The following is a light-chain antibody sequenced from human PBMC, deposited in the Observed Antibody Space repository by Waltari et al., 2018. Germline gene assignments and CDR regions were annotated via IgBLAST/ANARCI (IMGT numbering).Light chain of an antibody. J-gene: IGLJ2*01. V-gene: IGLV2-23*02. CDR2: EVN. CDR1: SSDVGFYNL. CDR3: CSYAGSNTFVL. Sequence: QSALTQPASVSGSPGQSLTISYTGTSSDVGFYNLVSWYQQHPGKAPKLIIFEVNKRPSGISNRFAASKSGNTASLTISALQAEDEADYYCCSYAGSNTFVLFGGGTTLTVL.